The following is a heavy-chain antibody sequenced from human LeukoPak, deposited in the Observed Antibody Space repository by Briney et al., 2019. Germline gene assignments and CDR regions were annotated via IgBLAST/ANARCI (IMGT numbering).Heavy chain of an antibody. CDR3: ARQPAMAPFDY. D-gene: IGHD5-18*01. Sequence: PSETLSLTCAVYGGSFSGYYWSWIRQPPGKGLEWIGSIYYSGSTYYNPSLKSRVTISVDTSKNQFSLKLSSVTAADTAVYYCARQPAMAPFDYWGQGTLVTVSS. CDR2: IYYSGST. V-gene: IGHV4-34*01. CDR1: GGSFSGYY. J-gene: IGHJ4*02.